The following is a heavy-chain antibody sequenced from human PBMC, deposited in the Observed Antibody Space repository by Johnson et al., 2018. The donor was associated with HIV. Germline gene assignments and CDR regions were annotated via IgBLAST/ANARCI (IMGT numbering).Heavy chain of an antibody. Sequence: QVQLVESGGGVVQPGRSLRLSCAASGFTFSRYGMHWVRQVQGKGLEWVAVISYDGSNEYFVDSVKGRFTISRDNSKNTLYLQMNSLRADDTGLYYCAKDLTWMHLWPHAFDIWGQGTMVTVSS. CDR2: ISYDGSNE. D-gene: IGHD5-18*01. CDR1: GFTFSRYG. CDR3: AKDLTWMHLWPHAFDI. J-gene: IGHJ3*02. V-gene: IGHV3-30*18.